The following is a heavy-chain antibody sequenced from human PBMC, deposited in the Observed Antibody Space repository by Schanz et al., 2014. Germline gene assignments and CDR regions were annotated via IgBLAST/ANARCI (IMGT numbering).Heavy chain of an antibody. CDR2: LSHGGT. Sequence: QVQLHQWGAGLLKPSETLSLTCAVYGGSFSDYYWAWIRQPPGKGLEWIAELSHGGTSYNPSLRSRVPISFDPSTYRFSLTLLSVTAADTSVYYCARGVLGVYYFDSWGQGTLVPVSS. CDR1: GGSFSDYY. V-gene: IGHV4-34*01. J-gene: IGHJ4*02. CDR3: ARGVLGVYYFDS. D-gene: IGHD2-8*01.